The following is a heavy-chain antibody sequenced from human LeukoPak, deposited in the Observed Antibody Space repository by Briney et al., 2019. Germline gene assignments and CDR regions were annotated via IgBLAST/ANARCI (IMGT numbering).Heavy chain of an antibody. V-gene: IGHV3-20*04. CDR1: AFTFDGYG. D-gene: IGHD5-12*01. CDR2: INWDGGST. Sequence: AVSLTLSCAASAFTFDGYGMSWVRPAPGNGLEWVSGINWDGGSTGYADSVKVRFTISRDNAKNSLYLQMNSMSAKDTALYYCARDVSGYDSYYYYYMDVWGKGTTVTVSS. CDR3: ARDVSGYDSYYYYYMDV. J-gene: IGHJ6*03.